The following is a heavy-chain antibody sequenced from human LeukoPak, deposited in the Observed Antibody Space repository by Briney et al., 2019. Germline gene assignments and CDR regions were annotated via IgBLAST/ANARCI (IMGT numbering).Heavy chain of an antibody. Sequence: SETLSLTCTVSGGSISNGGYYWSWIRQHPGKGVEWIGYIYDSGTTYYNPALQSRVTISVDTSDNQFSLKLRSLTAADTAVYYCARGGDRRGFDYWGQGTLVTVSS. J-gene: IGHJ4*02. V-gene: IGHV4-31*03. CDR1: GGSISNGGYY. CDR2: IYDSGTT. CDR3: ARGGDRRGFDY. D-gene: IGHD1-14*01.